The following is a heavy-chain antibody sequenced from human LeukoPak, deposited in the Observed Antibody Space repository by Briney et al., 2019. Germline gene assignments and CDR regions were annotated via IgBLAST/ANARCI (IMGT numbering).Heavy chain of an antibody. D-gene: IGHD6-13*01. CDR1: GFTFSSYA. CDR3: ARGGSPHSSSWSYIYYGMDV. Sequence: PGGSLRLSCAASGFTFSSYAMHWVRQAPGKGLEWVAVISYDGSNKYYADSVKGRFTISRDNSKNTLYLQMNSLRAEDTAVYYCARGGSPHSSSWSYIYYGMDVWGQGTTVTVSS. V-gene: IGHV3-30*04. CDR2: ISYDGSNK. J-gene: IGHJ6*02.